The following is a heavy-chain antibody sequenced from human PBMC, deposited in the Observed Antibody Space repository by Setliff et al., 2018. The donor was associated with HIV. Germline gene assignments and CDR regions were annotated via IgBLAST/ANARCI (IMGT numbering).Heavy chain of an antibody. Sequence: SETLSLTCTVSGGSIGSYYWSWIRQSPGKGLEWIGYVFYNGDTAYNPSLKSRLTISVDTSKSQFSLKLTSVTAADTAVYYCARHKSQPYYFDYWGQGTLVTVSS. CDR3: ARHKSQPYYFDY. V-gene: IGHV4-59*08. CDR1: GGSIGSYY. CDR2: VFYNGDT. J-gene: IGHJ4*02.